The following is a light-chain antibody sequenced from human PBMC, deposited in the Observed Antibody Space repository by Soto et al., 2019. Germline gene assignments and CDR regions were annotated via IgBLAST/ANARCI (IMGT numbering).Light chain of an antibody. CDR3: QQYYSTPRT. CDR1: QSVLYSSNNKNY. V-gene: IGKV4-1*01. J-gene: IGKJ1*01. CDR2: WAS. Sequence: DLVMTQSPDSLAVSLGERATINCKASQSVLYSSNNKNYLAWYQQKPGHPPKLLISWASIPEYGVPDRFSGRGTGTDFTLTISSRQAEDVAVYYCQQYYSTPRTLGQGTKVEIK.